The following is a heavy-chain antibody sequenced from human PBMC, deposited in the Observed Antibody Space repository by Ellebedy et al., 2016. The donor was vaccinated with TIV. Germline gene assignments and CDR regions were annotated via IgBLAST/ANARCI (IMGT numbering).Heavy chain of an antibody. D-gene: IGHD4-17*01. CDR3: ARDPSLTVTTYYYYGMDV. V-gene: IGHV3-48*01. J-gene: IGHJ6*02. CDR2: ISSSSSTI. CDR1: GFTFSSYS. Sequence: GESLKISXAASGFTFSSYSMNWVRQAPGKGLEWVSYISSSSSTIYYADSVKGRFTISRDNAKNSLYLQMNSLRAEDTAVYYCARDPSLTVTTYYYYGMDVWGQGTTVTVSS.